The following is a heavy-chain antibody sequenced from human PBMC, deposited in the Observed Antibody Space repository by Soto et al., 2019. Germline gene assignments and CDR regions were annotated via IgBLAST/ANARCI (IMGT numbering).Heavy chain of an antibody. J-gene: IGHJ2*01. CDR3: ARGMGRYFDL. CDR1: GDSIGNFY. Sequence: SETLSLTCAISGDSIGNFYWSWIRQPAGKGLESLGRLSASGRTNYSPSLQSRVTMPLDRSKNRFSLRLTSVSAADTAVYFCARGMGRYFDLWGRGTLVTVSS. CDR2: LSASGRT. V-gene: IGHV4-4*07. D-gene: IGHD2-8*01.